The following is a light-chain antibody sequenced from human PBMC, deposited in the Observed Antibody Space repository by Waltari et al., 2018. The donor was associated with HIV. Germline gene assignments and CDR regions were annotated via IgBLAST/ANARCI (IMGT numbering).Light chain of an antibody. V-gene: IGLV2-14*01. CDR2: EDS. CDR1: ISDIRAYPF. Sequence: QSALTQPASVSGSPGKSITISCIGSISDIRAYPFVSWYQQRPGKAPQLIIYEDSDRPSGSSNRFSGSKYGITASLTISGLQADDEADYYCASYTRSGILLFGGGTRLTVL. J-gene: IGLJ2*01. CDR3: ASYTRSGILL.